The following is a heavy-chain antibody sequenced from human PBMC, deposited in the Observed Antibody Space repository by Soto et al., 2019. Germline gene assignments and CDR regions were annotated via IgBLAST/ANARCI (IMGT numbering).Heavy chain of an antibody. CDR2: MNPNSGNT. V-gene: IGHV1-8*01. Sequence: ASVKVSCKASGYTFTSYDINWVRQATGQGLEWMGWMNPNSGNTGYAQKFQGRVTMTRNTSISTAYMELSSLRSEDTAVYYWARGVAVAGNWFDPWGQGTLVTVSS. D-gene: IGHD6-19*01. CDR1: GYTFTSYD. CDR3: ARGVAVAGNWFDP. J-gene: IGHJ5*02.